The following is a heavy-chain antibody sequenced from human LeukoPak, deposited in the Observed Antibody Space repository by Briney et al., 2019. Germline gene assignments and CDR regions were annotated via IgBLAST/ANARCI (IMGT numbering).Heavy chain of an antibody. D-gene: IGHD1-1*01. CDR3: ARYNNGRSDY. CDR2: IWYDGSKI. J-gene: IGHJ4*01. CDR1: GFSFSSYG. V-gene: IGHV3-33*01. Sequence: PGGSLRLSCAASGFSFSSYGMHWVRQAPGKGLEWVAVIWYDGSKIYYADSVKGRFTISRDNYKNTLYLQMNSLRAEDTAVYYCARYNNGRSDYWGQGTLVTVSS.